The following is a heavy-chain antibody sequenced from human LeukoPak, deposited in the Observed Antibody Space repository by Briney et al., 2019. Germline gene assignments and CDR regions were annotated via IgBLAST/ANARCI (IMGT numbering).Heavy chain of an antibody. CDR3: AGARTTQYYFDF. V-gene: IGHV4-4*07. CDR2: IYISGTT. D-gene: IGHD1-1*01. Sequence: SETLSLTCTVSDDSIGSYYWNWIRQPAGKGLEWIGRIYISGTTNYNPALKSRVTMSVDTSRNQFSLNLSSVTAADTAMYYCAGARTTQYYFDFWGQGTLATVSS. J-gene: IGHJ4*02. CDR1: DDSIGSYY.